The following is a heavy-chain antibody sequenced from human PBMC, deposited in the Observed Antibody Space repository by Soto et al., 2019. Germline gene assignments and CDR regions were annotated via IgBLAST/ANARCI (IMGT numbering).Heavy chain of an antibody. Sequence: PGWSLRLSCASSVFTFISYWMHWVRQAPGKGLVWVSRINSDGSSTSYADSVKGRFTISRDNAKNTLYLQMNSLRAEDTAVYYCARDRSVRSIDYWGQGTLVTVSS. J-gene: IGHJ4*02. CDR3: ARDRSVRSIDY. D-gene: IGHD2-15*01. CDR1: VFTFISYW. CDR2: INSDGSST. V-gene: IGHV3-74*01.